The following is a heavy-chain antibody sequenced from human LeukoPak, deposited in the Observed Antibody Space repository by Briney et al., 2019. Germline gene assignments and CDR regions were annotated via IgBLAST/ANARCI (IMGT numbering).Heavy chain of an antibody. CDR3: ARVSYCSSTSCEDWYFDL. CDR1: GFTFSSYD. CDR2: IGTAGDP. V-gene: IGHV3-13*05. D-gene: IGHD2-2*01. J-gene: IGHJ2*01. Sequence: GRSLRLSCAASGFTFSSYDMHWVRQATGKGLEWVSAIGTAGDPYYPGSVKGRFTISRENAKNTLYLQMNRLRAGDTAVYYCARVSYCSSTSCEDWYFDLWGRGTLVTVSS.